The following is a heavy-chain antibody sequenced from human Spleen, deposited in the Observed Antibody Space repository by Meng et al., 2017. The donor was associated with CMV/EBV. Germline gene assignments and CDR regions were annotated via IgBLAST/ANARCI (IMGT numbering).Heavy chain of an antibody. CDR1: GDSISSRSDY. CDR3: ARIGYSYGLPSCYYYYGMDV. Sequence: SETLSLTCRVSGDSISSRSDYWAWIRQPPGRRLEWIGTVFYTGNTYYNPSLKSRVIISVDTSKNQFSLKLSSVTAADTAVYYCARIGYSYGLPSCYYYYGMDVWGQGTTVTVSS. V-gene: IGHV4-39*07. J-gene: IGHJ6*02. D-gene: IGHD5-18*01. CDR2: VFYTGNT.